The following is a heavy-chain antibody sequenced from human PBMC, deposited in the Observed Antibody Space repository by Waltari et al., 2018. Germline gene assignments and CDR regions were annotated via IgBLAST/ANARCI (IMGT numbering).Heavy chain of an antibody. CDR2: FDPEDGET. D-gene: IGHD6-19*01. J-gene: IGHJ3*02. Sequence: QVQLVQSGAEVKTPGASVKVSCKVSGYTLTKLSIHWVRQAPEKGLEWMGSFDPEDGETIYTQKFQGKVTMTEDTSTDTAYMEVSSLRSEDTAVYYCATEAQWLFSFSTGAFDIWGQGTMVTVSS. V-gene: IGHV1-24*01. CDR1: GYTLTKLS. CDR3: ATEAQWLFSFSTGAFDI.